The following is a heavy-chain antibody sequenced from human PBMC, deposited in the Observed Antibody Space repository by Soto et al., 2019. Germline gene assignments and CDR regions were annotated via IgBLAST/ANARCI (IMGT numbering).Heavy chain of an antibody. J-gene: IGHJ6*02. CDR2: IYYSGST. CDR3: ARHEPPYDFWSGYYTAYYYYGMDV. V-gene: IGHV4-39*01. Sequence: SETLSLTCTVSGGSISSSSYYWGWIRQPPGKGLERIGSIYYSGSTYYNPSLKSRVTISVDTSKNQFSLKLSSVTAADTAVYYCARHEPPYDFWSGYYTAYYYYGMDVWGQGTTVTVSS. CDR1: GGSISSSSYY. D-gene: IGHD3-3*01.